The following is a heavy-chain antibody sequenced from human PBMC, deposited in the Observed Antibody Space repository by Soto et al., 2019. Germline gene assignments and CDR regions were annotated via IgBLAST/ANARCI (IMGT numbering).Heavy chain of an antibody. V-gene: IGHV4-4*02. CDR1: GGSISSSNW. Sequence: KASETLSLTCAVSGGSISSSNWWSWVRQPPGKGLEWIGEIYHSGSTNYNPSLKSRVTISVDKPKNQFSLKLSSVTAADTAVYYCARFTMVRGELGAKGYYYYGMDVWGQGTTVTVSS. CDR2: IYHSGST. D-gene: IGHD3-10*01. CDR3: ARFTMVRGELGAKGYYYYGMDV. J-gene: IGHJ6*02.